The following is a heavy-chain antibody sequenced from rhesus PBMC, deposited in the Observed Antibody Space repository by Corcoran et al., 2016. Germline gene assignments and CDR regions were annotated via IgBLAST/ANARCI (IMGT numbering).Heavy chain of an antibody. V-gene: IGHV4S11*01. CDR2: IYSSGST. J-gene: IGHJ5-1*01. CDR1: GGSIRSNY. Sequence: QVQLQESGPGLVKPSETMYVTCAVLGGSIRSNYWSWIRQAPGRGLEWIEDIYSSGSTYYNPSLKSRVTLSVDTSKNQFSLKLTSVTAADTAVYYCALRYEVWGPGVLVTVSS. CDR3: ALRYEV. D-gene: IGHD1-1-1*01.